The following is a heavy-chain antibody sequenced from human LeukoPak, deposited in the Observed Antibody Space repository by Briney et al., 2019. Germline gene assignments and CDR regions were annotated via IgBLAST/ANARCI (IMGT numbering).Heavy chain of an antibody. V-gene: IGHV3-23*01. CDR2: ISGSDGST. CDR1: GFTFSSYA. J-gene: IGHJ4*02. D-gene: IGHD3-10*01. CDR3: AKGGMVRGVMNY. Sequence: GGSLRLSCAASGFTFSSYAMSWVRQAPGKGLEWVSAISGSDGSTYYADSVKGRFTISRDNSKNTLYLQMNSLSAEDTAVYYCAKGGMVRGVMNYWGQGTLVTVSS.